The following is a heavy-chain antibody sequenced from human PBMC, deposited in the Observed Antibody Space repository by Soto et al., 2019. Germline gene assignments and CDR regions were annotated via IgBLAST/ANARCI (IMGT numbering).Heavy chain of an antibody. CDR3: ARGRGSTGTTYYFDY. CDR1: GGSIISYS. D-gene: IGHD1-1*01. V-gene: IGHV4-4*07. CDR2: IYTSGTT. Sequence: PSVTLSLPGIVAGGSIISYSCPFIRHPSGKGLEWIGRIYTSGTTNYNPSLESRVTMSVDTSKNQFSLRLSSVTAADTAVYYCARGRGSTGTTYYFDYWGQGTLVTVS. J-gene: IGHJ4*02.